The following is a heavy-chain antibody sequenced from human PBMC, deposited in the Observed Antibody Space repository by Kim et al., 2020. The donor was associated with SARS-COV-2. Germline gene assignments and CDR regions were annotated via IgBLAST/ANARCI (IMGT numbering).Heavy chain of an antibody. J-gene: IGHJ4*02. V-gene: IGHV3-74*01. Sequence: DNYGTGTSTADSVKGRFTISGDITKNTVYLQMNRLTAEDTAVYYCATVFNDWGQGTLVTVSS. CDR3: ATVFND. CDR2: DNYGTGT.